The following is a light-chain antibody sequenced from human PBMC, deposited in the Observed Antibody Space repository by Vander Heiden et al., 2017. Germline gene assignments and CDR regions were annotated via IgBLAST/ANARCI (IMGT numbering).Light chain of an antibody. Sequence: QSVLTQPPSASGTPGQRVTIPCSGSSSNLGSNYVHWYQQLPGTAPKLLIFSNNQRPSGVPDRFSGSKSGASASLAISGLRSEDEADYYCAAWDDSLSGWVFGGGTKLTVL. CDR2: SNN. J-gene: IGLJ3*02. CDR1: SSNLGSNY. V-gene: IGLV1-47*02. CDR3: AAWDDSLSGWV.